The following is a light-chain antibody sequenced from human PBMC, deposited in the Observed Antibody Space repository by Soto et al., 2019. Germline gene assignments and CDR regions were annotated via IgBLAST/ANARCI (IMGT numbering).Light chain of an antibody. J-gene: IGLJ1*01. CDR3: QSYDSTLRGAV. CDR1: SSNIGSTYD. CDR2: GNN. V-gene: IGLV1-40*01. Sequence: QLVLTQPPSVSGAPGQRVTISCTGGSSNIGSTYDVHWYQQFPGTAPKLLIYGNNNRPSGVPDRFSGSKSGTSASLAITGLQPGDEAEYYCQSYDSTLRGAVFGTGTKLTVL.